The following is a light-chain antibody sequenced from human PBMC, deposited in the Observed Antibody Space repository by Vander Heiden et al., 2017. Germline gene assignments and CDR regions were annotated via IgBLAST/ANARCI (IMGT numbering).Light chain of an antibody. V-gene: IGLV3-21*02. CDR3: QIWDSSSERVI. CDR1: DIGGKS. Sequence: SLVLTQPPSVSVPPGQTARITCGGTDIGGKSVHWYQQKPGQAPVLVVYDDSDRPSGIPERFSGSNSGNTATLTISRVEAGDEADYYCQIWDSSSERVIFGGGTKLTVL. CDR2: DDS. J-gene: IGLJ2*01.